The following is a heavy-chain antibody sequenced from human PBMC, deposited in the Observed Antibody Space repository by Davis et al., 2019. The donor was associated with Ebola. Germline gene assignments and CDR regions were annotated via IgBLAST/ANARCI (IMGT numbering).Heavy chain of an antibody. V-gene: IGHV3-33*01. J-gene: IGHJ6*02. Sequence: GESLKISCAASGFTFFNFGMHWVRQAPGKGLEWVAVIWYDGSNEYYADSVKGRFTISRDNSKNTVHLQMNSLRVEDTAVYYCARDSYGMDVWGQGTTVTVSS. CDR3: ARDSYGMDV. CDR1: GFTFFNFG. CDR2: IWYDGSNE.